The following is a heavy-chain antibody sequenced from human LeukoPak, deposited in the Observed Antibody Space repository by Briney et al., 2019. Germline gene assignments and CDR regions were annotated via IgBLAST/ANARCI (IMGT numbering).Heavy chain of an antibody. Sequence: ASETLSLTCTVSGGSISSSSYYWGWIRQPPGKGLEWIGSIYYSGSTYYNPSLKSRVTISVDTSKNQFSLKLSSVTAADTAVYYCARHYGSGSYYYYYYYYYMDVWGKGTTVTVSS. D-gene: IGHD3-10*01. J-gene: IGHJ6*03. CDR1: GGSISSSSYY. CDR2: IYYSGST. CDR3: ARHYGSGSYYYYYYYYYMDV. V-gene: IGHV4-39*07.